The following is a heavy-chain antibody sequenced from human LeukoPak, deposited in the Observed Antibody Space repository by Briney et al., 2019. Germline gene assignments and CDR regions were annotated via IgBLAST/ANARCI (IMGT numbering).Heavy chain of an antibody. CDR2: ISHDGINT. Sequence: GGSLRLSCAASRFSFSNYAMHWVRQDSGRGLVWLAVISHDGINTYYADSVKGRFTISRDNAKNSLYLQMNSLRAEDTAVYYCARGKDIVVVVAAALDYWGQGTLVTVSS. CDR1: RFSFSNYA. J-gene: IGHJ4*02. D-gene: IGHD2-15*01. CDR3: ARGKDIVVVVAAALDY. V-gene: IGHV3-30*03.